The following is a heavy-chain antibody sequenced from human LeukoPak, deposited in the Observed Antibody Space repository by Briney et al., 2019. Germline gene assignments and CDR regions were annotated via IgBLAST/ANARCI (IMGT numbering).Heavy chain of an antibody. CDR2: IYYSGST. CDR3: ARGSGEYYYYGMDV. J-gene: IGHJ6*04. Sequence: PSETLSLTCTVSGGSISSYYWSWIRQPPGKGLGWIGYIYYSGSTNYNPSLKSRVTISVDTSKNQFSLKLSSVTAADTAVYYCARGSGEYYYYGMDVWGKGTTVTVSS. CDR1: GGSISSYY. V-gene: IGHV4-59*01. D-gene: IGHD3-10*01.